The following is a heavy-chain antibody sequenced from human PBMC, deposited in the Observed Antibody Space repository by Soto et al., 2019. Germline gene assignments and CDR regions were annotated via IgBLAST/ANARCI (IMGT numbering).Heavy chain of an antibody. CDR3: ARYRREAVAGYTLDN. J-gene: IGHJ4*02. CDR2: VYNSGST. D-gene: IGHD6-13*01. Sequence: SETLYLTCTVSGGSISSNYWTWIRQPPGKGLEWIGYVYNSGSTNYNPSLKSRVTISEDTSKSQFSLKVNSMTAADTAVYYCARYRREAVAGYTLDNWGQGILVTVPS. CDR1: GGSISSNY. V-gene: IGHV4-59*01.